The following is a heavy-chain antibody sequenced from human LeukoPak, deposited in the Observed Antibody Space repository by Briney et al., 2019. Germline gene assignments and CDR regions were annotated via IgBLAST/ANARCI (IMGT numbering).Heavy chain of an antibody. CDR1: GYTLTELS. D-gene: IGHD6-13*01. CDR2: FDPEDGET. J-gene: IGHJ4*02. Sequence: ASVKVSCKVSGYTLTELSMHWVRQAPGKGLEWMGGFDPEDGETFYAQKFQGRVTMTEDTSIDTTYMEVSSLRSEDTAVYYCTGGSTWSLFDYWGQGTLVTVSS. CDR3: TGGSTWSLFDY. V-gene: IGHV1-24*01.